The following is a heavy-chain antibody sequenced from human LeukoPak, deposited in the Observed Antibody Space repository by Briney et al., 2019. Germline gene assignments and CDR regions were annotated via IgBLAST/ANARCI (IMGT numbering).Heavy chain of an antibody. Sequence: GGSLRLSCAASGFTFSSYAMHWVRQAPGKGLEYASAISSDGGSPYYANSVKGRFIISRDNSKNTLYLQMGSLRPEDMAVYYCARVGDLDAFDIWGQGTMVTVSS. J-gene: IGHJ3*02. CDR1: GFTFSSYA. D-gene: IGHD4-17*01. CDR2: ISSDGGSP. CDR3: ARVGDLDAFDI. V-gene: IGHV3-64*01.